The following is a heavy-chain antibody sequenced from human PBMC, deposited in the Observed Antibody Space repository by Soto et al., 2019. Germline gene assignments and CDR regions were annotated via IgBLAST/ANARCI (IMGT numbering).Heavy chain of an antibody. CDR1: GFTFSSYA. CDR3: ASEVVVTAIHSPYGMDV. CDR2: ISYDGSNK. Sequence: PGGSLRLSCAASGFTFSSYAMHWVGQAPGKGLEGGAVISYDGSNKYYADSVKGRFTISIDNSKNTLYLQMNSMRAEDTAVYYCASEVVVTAIHSPYGMDVWGQGTTVTVSS. V-gene: IGHV3-30-3*01. J-gene: IGHJ6*02. D-gene: IGHD2-21*02.